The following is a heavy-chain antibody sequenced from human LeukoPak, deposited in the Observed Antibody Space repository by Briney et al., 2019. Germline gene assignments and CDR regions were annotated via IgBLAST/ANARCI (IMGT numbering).Heavy chain of an antibody. D-gene: IGHD1-26*01. Sequence: PGGSLRLSCAASGFTFSSSAMSWVRQAPGKGLEWVGRIKSKTAGGTIDYAAPVKGRFTISRDDSKNTLYLQMNSLKTEDTAVYYCTTGESMVGTTIHIRWADWGQGTLVTVSS. V-gene: IGHV3-15*01. CDR2: IKSKTAGGTI. CDR1: GFTFSSSA. CDR3: TTGESMVGTTIHIRWAD. J-gene: IGHJ4*02.